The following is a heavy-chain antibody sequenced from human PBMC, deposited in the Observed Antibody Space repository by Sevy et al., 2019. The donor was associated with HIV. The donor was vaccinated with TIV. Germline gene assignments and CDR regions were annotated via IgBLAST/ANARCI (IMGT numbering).Heavy chain of an antibody. Sequence: GESLKISCAASGLTFSSYAMSWVRQAPGKGLEWVSAISGSGGSTYYADSVKGRFTISRDNSKNTLYLQMNSLRAEDTAVYYCAKAQAYCGGDCYPDDAFDIWGQGTMVTVSS. CDR3: AKAQAYCGGDCYPDDAFDI. J-gene: IGHJ3*02. CDR1: GLTFSSYA. V-gene: IGHV3-23*01. CDR2: ISGSGGST. D-gene: IGHD2-21*02.